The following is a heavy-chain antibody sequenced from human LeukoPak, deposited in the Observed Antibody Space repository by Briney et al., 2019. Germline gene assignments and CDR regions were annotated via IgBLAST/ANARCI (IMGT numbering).Heavy chain of an antibody. CDR1: GFTFSTYW. Sequence: GGSLRLSCAASGFTFSTYWMNWVRQAPGKALVWVSRINTDGSSTTYADSVKGRFTISRDNAKNTLYLQMNSLRAEDTAVYYCAKGSGSSCYSPCDYWGQGILVTVSS. CDR3: AKGSGSSCYSPCDY. D-gene: IGHD2-15*01. J-gene: IGHJ4*02. CDR2: INTDGSST. V-gene: IGHV3-74*03.